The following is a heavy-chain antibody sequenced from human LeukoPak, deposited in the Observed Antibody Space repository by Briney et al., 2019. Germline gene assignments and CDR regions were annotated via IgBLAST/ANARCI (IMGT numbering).Heavy chain of an antibody. J-gene: IGHJ6*03. CDR1: GFTFSSYS. CDR3: ARDNGQYDFLRRKDYYYMDV. V-gene: IGHV3-21*01. Sequence: GWSLRLSCAASGFTFSSYSMNWVRQAPGKGLEWVSSISSSRSHIYYADSVKDRFTISRDNAKNSLYLQMNSLRAEDTAVYYCARDNGQYDFLRRKDYYYMDVWGKGTTVTISS. D-gene: IGHD3/OR15-3a*01. CDR2: ISSSRSHI.